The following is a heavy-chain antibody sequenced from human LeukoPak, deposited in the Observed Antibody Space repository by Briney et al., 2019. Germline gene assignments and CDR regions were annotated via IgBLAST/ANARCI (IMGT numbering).Heavy chain of an antibody. V-gene: IGHV3-64*01. Sequence: PGGSLRLSCAASGFTFSSYAMHWVRQAPGQGLEYVSAISSNGGSTYYANSVKGRFTISRDNSKNTLYLQMVSLRAEDMAVYYCARVHYDSSGYYYTSYFDYWGQGTLVTVSS. D-gene: IGHD3-22*01. CDR2: ISSNGGST. CDR3: ARVHYDSSGYYYTSYFDY. CDR1: GFTFSSYA. J-gene: IGHJ4*02.